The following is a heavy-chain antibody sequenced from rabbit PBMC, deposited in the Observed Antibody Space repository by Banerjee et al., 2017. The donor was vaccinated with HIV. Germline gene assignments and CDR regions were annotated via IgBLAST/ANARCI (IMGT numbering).Heavy chain of an antibody. Sequence: QSLEESGGDLVTPGGTLTLTCTASGSDISSSYWICWVRQAPGKGLEWIGCIYIGGSGSNLYASWAKGRFTISKTSSTTVTLQMTSLTAADTATYFCARGYAGYTGYYLWGPGTLVTVS. V-gene: IGHV1S40*01. CDR3: ARGYAGYTGYYL. CDR1: GSDISSSYW. J-gene: IGHJ4*01. CDR2: IYIGGSGSN. D-gene: IGHD7-1*01.